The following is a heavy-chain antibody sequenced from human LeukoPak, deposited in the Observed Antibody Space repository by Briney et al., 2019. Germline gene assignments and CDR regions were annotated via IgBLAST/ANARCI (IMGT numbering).Heavy chain of an antibody. V-gene: IGHV3-23*01. CDR2: ITAPGHP. CDR3: AKGDSTAMVTRLVY. J-gene: IGHJ4*02. CDR1: GLTFSHYG. Sequence: GGSLRLSCAASGLTFSHYGMNWVRQAPGKGLEWVSGITAPGHPYYADSVKGRFTISRDNSKNTLYLQMNSLRAEDTAVYYCAKGDSTAMVTRLVYWGQGTLVTVSS. D-gene: IGHD5-18*01.